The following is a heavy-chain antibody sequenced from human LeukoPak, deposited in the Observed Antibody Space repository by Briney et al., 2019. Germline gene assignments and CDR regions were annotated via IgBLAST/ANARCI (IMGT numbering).Heavy chain of an antibody. Sequence: SSETLSLTCTVSGGSSSTYWWSWIRQPPGKGLQWIGSIRYGVSTRSNPSLQSRVTISVDTSKNQFSLKLSSVTAADTAMYYCAKYAALTGSNWLDTWGQGILVTVSS. V-gene: IGHV4-59*01. CDR2: IRYGVST. CDR1: GGSSSTYW. J-gene: IGHJ5*02. D-gene: IGHD3-9*01. CDR3: AKYAALTGSNWLDT.